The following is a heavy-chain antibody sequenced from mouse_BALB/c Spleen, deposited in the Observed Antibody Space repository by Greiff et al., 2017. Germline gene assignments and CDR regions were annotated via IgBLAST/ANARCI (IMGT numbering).Heavy chain of an antibody. V-gene: IGHV2-9-2*01. J-gene: IGHJ4*01. D-gene: IGHD6-1*01. CDR3: VRGPLRGYDY. CDR1: GFSLTSYD. Sequence: QVQLKESGPGLVAPSQSLSITCTVSGFSLTSYDISWIRQPPGKGLEWLGVIWTGGGTNYNSAFMSRLSISKDNSKSQVFLKMNSLQTDDTAIYYCVRGPLRGYDYWGQGTSVTVSS. CDR2: IWTGGGT.